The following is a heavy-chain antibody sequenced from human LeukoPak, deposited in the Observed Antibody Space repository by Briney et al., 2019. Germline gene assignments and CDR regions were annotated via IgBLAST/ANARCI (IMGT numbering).Heavy chain of an antibody. CDR1: GGSISSYY. D-gene: IGHD6-19*01. CDR3: ATRSGWYNFQH. J-gene: IGHJ1*01. V-gene: IGHV4-34*01. CDR2: INHSGST. Sequence: PSETLSLTCTVSGGSISSYYWSWIRQPPGRGLEWIGEINHSGSTNYNPSLKSRVTISVDTSKNQFSLKLSSVTAADTAVYYCATRSGWYNFQHWGQGTLVTVSS.